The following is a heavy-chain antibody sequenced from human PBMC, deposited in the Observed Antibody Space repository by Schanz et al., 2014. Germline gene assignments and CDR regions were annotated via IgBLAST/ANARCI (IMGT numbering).Heavy chain of an antibody. V-gene: IGHV3-21*01. Sequence: VQLLQFGGGVVQPGRSLRLSCAAYGFTLSSYAMHWVRQAPGKGLEWVSSISSSSSYIYYADSVKGRFTISRDNAKNSLYLQMNSLRAEDTAVYYCAREEGWGIAAAGPKHYYYGMDVWGQGTTVTVSS. CDR2: ISSSSSYI. J-gene: IGHJ6*02. CDR1: GFTLSSYA. CDR3: AREEGWGIAAAGPKHYYYGMDV. D-gene: IGHD6-13*01.